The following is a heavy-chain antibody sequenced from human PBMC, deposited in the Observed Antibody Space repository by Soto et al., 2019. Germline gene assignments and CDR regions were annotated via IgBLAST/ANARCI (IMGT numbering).Heavy chain of an antibody. CDR1: GFTCSRDA. Sequence: AGSLRLSCAASGFTCSRDAMHWVRQAPGKGLEWVAVISYDGSNKYYADSVKGRFTISRDNSKNTLYLQMNSLRAEDTAVYYCAKYQLLEGYYYYGMDVWGQGTTVTVSS. V-gene: IGHV3-30-3*01. D-gene: IGHD2-2*01. CDR2: ISYDGSNK. J-gene: IGHJ6*02. CDR3: AKYQLLEGYYYYGMDV.